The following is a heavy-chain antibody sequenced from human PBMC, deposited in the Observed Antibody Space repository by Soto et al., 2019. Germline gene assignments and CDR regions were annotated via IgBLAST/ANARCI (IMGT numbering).Heavy chain of an antibody. V-gene: IGHV4-61*01. CDR3: ARERYSSGSYYYYFDY. J-gene: IGHJ4*02. D-gene: IGHD6-19*01. CDR1: GGSVSSGIYY. Sequence: PSETLSLTCSVSGGSVSSGIYYWSWIRQPPGKGLEWIGYVFYSGSTYYNPSLKSRVTISVDTSKNQFSLKLSSVTAADTAVYYCARERYSSGSYYYYFDYWGQGTLVTVSS. CDR2: VFYSGST.